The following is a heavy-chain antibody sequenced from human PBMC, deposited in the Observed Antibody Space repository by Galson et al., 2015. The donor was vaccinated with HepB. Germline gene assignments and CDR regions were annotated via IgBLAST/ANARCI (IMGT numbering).Heavy chain of an antibody. J-gene: IGHJ4*02. D-gene: IGHD2-21*02. V-gene: IGHV3-30-3*01. CDR3: ARGDRSYCGGNCPLDY. CDR2: ISSDGNNK. CDR1: GSTFSSHV. Sequence: SLRLSCAASGSTFSSHVMQWVRQAPGKGLEWVAIISSDGNNKFYADSVKGRFTFSRDNSKNTLYLEMNSLRTEDTAVYYCARGDRSYCGGNCPLDYWGQGALVTVSS.